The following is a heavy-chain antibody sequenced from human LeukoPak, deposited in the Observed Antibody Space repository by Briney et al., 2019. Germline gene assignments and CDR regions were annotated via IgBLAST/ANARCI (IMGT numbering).Heavy chain of an antibody. CDR3: AKALVERAVDAKERGFDY. CDR2: IRYDGSNK. V-gene: IGHV3-30*02. Sequence: PGGSLRLSCAASGFTFSSYGMHWVRQAPGKGLEWVAFIRYDGSNKYYADSVKGRFTISRDNSKNTLYLQMNSLRAEDTAVYYCAKALVERAVDAKERGFDYWGQGTLVTVSS. D-gene: IGHD6-19*01. J-gene: IGHJ4*02. CDR1: GFTFSSYG.